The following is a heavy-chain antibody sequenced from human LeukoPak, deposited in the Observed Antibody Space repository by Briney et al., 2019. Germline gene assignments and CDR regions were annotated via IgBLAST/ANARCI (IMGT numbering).Heavy chain of an antibody. CDR3: AKDAVTGYFFFDY. Sequence: GGSLRLSCTASGFTFYNYAMSWVRQAPGKGLEWVSGVSSTGGSTFYADSVKGRFTISRDNSKNTVYLQMNSLRAEDTAIYYCAKDAVTGYFFFDYWGQGTLVTVSS. CDR2: VSSTGGST. CDR1: GFTFYNYA. V-gene: IGHV3-23*01. J-gene: IGHJ4*02. D-gene: IGHD3-9*01.